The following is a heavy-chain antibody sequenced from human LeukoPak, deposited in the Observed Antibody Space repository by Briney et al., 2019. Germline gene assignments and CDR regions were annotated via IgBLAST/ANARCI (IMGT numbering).Heavy chain of an antibody. D-gene: IGHD1-26*01. J-gene: IGHJ5*02. Sequence: PSQTLSLTCTVSGGSISSGDYYWSWIRQPPGKGLEWIGYIYYSGSTYYNPSLKSRVTISVDTSKNQFSLKLSSVTAADTAVYYCARDYGSIVNWFDPWGQGTLVTVSS. CDR1: GGSISSGDYY. CDR2: IYYSGST. CDR3: ARDYGSIVNWFDP. V-gene: IGHV4-30-4*01.